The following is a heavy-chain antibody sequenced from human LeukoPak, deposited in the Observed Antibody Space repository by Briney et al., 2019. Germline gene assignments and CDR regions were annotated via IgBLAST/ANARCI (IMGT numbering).Heavy chain of an antibody. CDR3: AGGDMTTVQDWFDP. CDR1: GGSISSGSYY. CDR2: IYTSGST. V-gene: IGHV4-61*02. J-gene: IGHJ5*02. D-gene: IGHD4-17*01. Sequence: PSQTLSLTCTVSGGSISSGSYYWSWIRQPAGKGLEWIGRIYTSGSTNYNPSLKSRVTISVDTSKTQFSLKLSSVTAADTAVYYCAGGDMTTVQDWFDPWGQGTLVTVSS.